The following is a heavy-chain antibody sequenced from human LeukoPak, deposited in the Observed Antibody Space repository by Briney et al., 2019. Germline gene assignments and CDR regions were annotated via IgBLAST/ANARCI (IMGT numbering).Heavy chain of an antibody. CDR1: GFTFSSYG. J-gene: IGHJ4*02. V-gene: IGHV3-30*03. D-gene: IGHD3-3*01. CDR2: ISNDGSRK. Sequence: GGSLRLSCAASGFTFSSYGMHWVRQAPGKGLEWVAIISNDGSRKYYAHSVEGRFTISRDNSKNTLYLQMDSLRAEDTAVYYCARDRAWNYFDYWGQGTLVTVSS. CDR3: ARDRAWNYFDY.